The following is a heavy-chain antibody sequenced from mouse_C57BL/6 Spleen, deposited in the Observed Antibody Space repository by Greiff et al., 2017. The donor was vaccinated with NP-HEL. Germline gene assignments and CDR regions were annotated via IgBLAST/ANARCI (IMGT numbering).Heavy chain of an antibody. V-gene: IGHV1-61*01. CDR2: IYPSDSET. D-gene: IGHD1-1*01. Sequence: VQLQQPGAELVRPGSSVKLSCKASGYTFTSYWMDWVKQRPGQGLEWIGNIYPSDSETHYNQKFKDKATLTVDKSSSTAYMQLSSLTSEDSAVYYCARRYYGSSSWFAYWGQGTLVTVSA. CDR1: GYTFTSYW. J-gene: IGHJ3*01. CDR3: ARRYYGSSSWFAY.